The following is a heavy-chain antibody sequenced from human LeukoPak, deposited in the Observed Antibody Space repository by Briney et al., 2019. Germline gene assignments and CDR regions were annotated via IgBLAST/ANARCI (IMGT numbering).Heavy chain of an antibody. D-gene: IGHD2-15*01. J-gene: IGHJ4*02. V-gene: IGHV4-59*01. CDR2: IYYSGNT. CDR1: GDSITNYF. CDR3: ARGRVAYSAYYFDF. Sequence: PSETLSLTCTVSGDSITNYFWSWIRQPPGKGLEWIGYIYYSGNTNYKPSLKSRVTMSVDTSTNQFSLRLRSVTAADTAVYYCARGRVAYSAYYFDFGGRGTLVSVSS.